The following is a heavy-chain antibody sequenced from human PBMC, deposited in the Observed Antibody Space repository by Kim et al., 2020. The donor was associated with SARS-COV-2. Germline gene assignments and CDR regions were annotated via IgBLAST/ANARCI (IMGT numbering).Heavy chain of an antibody. V-gene: IGHV3-23*01. Sequence: GGSLRLSCAASGFTFSNFAMSWVRQAPGKGLEWVSVIRGGGPTRFYADSVTGRFTISRDNSRNTLFLQLNSLRAEDTAVYYCAKCSSSYGNDAFDVWGQGTIVTVSS. CDR3: AKCSSSYGNDAFDV. CDR1: GFTFSNFA. CDR2: IRGGGPTR. D-gene: IGHD3-16*01. J-gene: IGHJ3*01.